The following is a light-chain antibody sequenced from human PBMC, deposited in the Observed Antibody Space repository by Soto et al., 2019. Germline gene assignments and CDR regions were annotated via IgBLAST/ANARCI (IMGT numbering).Light chain of an antibody. V-gene: IGLV2-18*02. CDR1: SSDVGSYNR. CDR3: TSFTSSNTYV. CDR2: EVN. Sequence: QSALTQPPSVSGSPGQSVTISCTGTSSDVGSYNRVSWYQQPPGTAPKLMISEVNIRPSGAPDRFSGSKSGNTASLTISGLQAEDEADYYCTSFTSSNTYVFGTGTKLTVL. J-gene: IGLJ1*01.